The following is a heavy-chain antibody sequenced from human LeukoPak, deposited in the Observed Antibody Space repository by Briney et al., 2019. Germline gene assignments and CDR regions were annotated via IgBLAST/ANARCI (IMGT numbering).Heavy chain of an antibody. J-gene: IGHJ6*02. CDR1: GFTFSSYE. CDR3: ARISYGMDV. CDR2: ISSSGSTT. V-gene: IGHV3-48*03. Sequence: GGSLRLSCAASGFTFSSYEMNWVRQAPGKGLEWVSYISSSGSTTYYADSVKGRFTISRDNAKNSLYLQMNSLRAEDTAVYYCARISYGMDVWGQGTTVTVSS.